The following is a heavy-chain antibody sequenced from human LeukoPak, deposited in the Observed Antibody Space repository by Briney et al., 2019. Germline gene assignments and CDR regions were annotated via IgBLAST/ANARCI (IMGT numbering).Heavy chain of an antibody. CDR3: AKLFGYSYATIDY. CDR1: GFTFSSYA. V-gene: IGHV3-23*01. D-gene: IGHD5-18*01. Sequence: GGSLRLSCAASGFTFSSYAMSWVRQAPGKGLEWVSAISGSGGSTYYADSVKGRFTISRDNSKNTLYLQMNSLRAEDTAVYHCAKLFGYSYATIDYWGQGTLVTVSS. CDR2: ISGSGGST. J-gene: IGHJ4*02.